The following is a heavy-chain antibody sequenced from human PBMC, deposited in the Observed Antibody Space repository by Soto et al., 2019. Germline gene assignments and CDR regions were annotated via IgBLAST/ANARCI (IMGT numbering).Heavy chain of an antibody. CDR2: VSGGGGDT. V-gene: IGHV3-23*01. CDR1: GFMFSSEA. D-gene: IGHD3-16*01. J-gene: IGHJ3*01. CDR3: AKTGVRSGLWEALDV. Sequence: EVKLLESGGGLVQPGGSLRLSCAASGFMFSSEAMTWVRQVPGKGLQWFALVSGGGGDTHYRDSVKGRFIISRDNSKNTVYLQMNSLRAEDTAVYHCAKTGVRSGLWEALDVWGQGAMVIVSS.